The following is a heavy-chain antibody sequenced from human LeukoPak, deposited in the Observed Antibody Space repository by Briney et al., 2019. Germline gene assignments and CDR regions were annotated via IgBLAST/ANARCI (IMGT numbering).Heavy chain of an antibody. Sequence: WASVKVSCKAFGYTFTSYGIGWVRQAPGQGLEWMGWISAYNGNTNYAQKLQGRVTMTTDTSTSTAYMELRSLRSDDTAVYYCARRGGGSGSSLPLKDYWGQGTLVTVSS. V-gene: IGHV1-18*04. CDR1: GYTFTSYG. D-gene: IGHD3-10*01. CDR3: ARRGGGSGSSLPLKDY. CDR2: ISAYNGNT. J-gene: IGHJ4*02.